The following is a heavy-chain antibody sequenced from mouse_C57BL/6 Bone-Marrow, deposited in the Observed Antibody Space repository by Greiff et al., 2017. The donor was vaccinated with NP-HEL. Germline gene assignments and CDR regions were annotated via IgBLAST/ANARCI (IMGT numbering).Heavy chain of an antibody. CDR3: ATRVDYGNYFDY. CDR2: IYPRSGNT. D-gene: IGHD1-1*01. CDR1: GYTFTSYG. J-gene: IGHJ2*01. V-gene: IGHV1-81*01. Sequence: QVQLQQSRAELARPGASVKLSCKASGYTFTSYGISWVKQRTGQGLEWIGEIYPRSGNTYYNEKFKGKATLTADKSSSTAYMELRSLTSEDSAVYFCATRVDYGNYFDYWGQGTTLTVSS.